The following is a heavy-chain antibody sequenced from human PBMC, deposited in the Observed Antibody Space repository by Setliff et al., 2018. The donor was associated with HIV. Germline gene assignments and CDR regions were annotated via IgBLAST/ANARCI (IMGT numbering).Heavy chain of an antibody. J-gene: IGHJ5*01. CDR1: GYSFTSYW. V-gene: IGHV5-51*01. Sequence: PGESLKISCKGSGYSFTSYWIGWVRQMPGKGLEWMGIIFPSDSHTRNSPSLQGRVTVSADKSISTAYLQWSSLEASDTAMYYCARRSSMSSTADSWGQGALVTVSS. CDR3: ARRSSMSSTADS. CDR2: IFPSDSHT. D-gene: IGHD2-2*01.